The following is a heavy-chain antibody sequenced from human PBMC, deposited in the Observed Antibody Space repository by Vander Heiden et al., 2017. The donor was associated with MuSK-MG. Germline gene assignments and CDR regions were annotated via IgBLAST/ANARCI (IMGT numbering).Heavy chain of an antibody. CDR1: GYTFTSYA. CDR2: INTNTGNP. CDR3: ARTPSNRVVPAAWTNWFDP. D-gene: IGHD2-2*01. Sequence: QVQLVQSGSELKKPGASVKVSCKASGYTFTSYAMNWVRQAPGQGLEWMGWINTNTGNPTYAQGFTGRFVFSLDTSVSTAYLQISSLKAEDTAVYYCARTPSNRVVPAAWTNWFDPWGQGTLVTVSS. V-gene: IGHV7-4-1*02. J-gene: IGHJ5*02.